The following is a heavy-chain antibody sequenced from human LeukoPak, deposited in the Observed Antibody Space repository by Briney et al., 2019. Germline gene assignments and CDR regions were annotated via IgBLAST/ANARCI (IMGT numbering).Heavy chain of an antibody. D-gene: IGHD6-13*01. CDR3: ARNLGRSSWYIWFDP. J-gene: IGHJ5*02. CDR2: IIPIFGTA. V-gene: IGHV1-69*06. CDR1: GGTFSSYA. Sequence: ASVKVSCKASGGTFSSYAISWVRQAPGQGLEWMGGIIPIFGTANYAQKFQGRVTITADKSTSTAYMELSSLRSEDTAVYYCARNLGRSSWYIWFDPWGQGTLVTVSS.